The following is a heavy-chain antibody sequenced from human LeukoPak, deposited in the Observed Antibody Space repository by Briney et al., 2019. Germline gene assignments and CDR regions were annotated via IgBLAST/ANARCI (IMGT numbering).Heavy chain of an antibody. D-gene: IGHD1-26*01. CDR3: ATGVTYIVGATYGDY. CDR2: FDPEDGET. J-gene: IGHJ4*02. V-gene: IGHV1-24*01. Sequence: ASVKVSCKVSGYTLTELSMHWVRPAPGKGLEWMGGFDPEDGETIYAQKFQGRVTMTEDTSTDTAYMELSSLRSEDTAVYYCATGVTYIVGATYGDYWGQGTLVTVSS. CDR1: GYTLTELS.